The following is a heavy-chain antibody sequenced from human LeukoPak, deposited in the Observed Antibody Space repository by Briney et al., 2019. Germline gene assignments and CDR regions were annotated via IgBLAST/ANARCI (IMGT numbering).Heavy chain of an antibody. J-gene: IGHJ5*02. CDR1: GFTFSDAW. CDR3: STEFYNYAYNH. Sequence: GGSLRLSCAASGFTFSDAWMTWVRQAPGKGLEWVGHIKSKTRGGTTDYAAPVKGRFTISRDDLENTLYLQMNSLKTEDTAVYYCSTEFYNYAYNHWGRGTLVTVSS. CDR2: IKSKTRGGTT. V-gene: IGHV3-15*01. D-gene: IGHD5-18*01.